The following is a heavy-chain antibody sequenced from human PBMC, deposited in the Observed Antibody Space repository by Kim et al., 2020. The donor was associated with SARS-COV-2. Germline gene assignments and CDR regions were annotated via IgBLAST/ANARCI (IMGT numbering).Heavy chain of an antibody. D-gene: IGHD1-1*01. J-gene: IGHJ4*02. CDR3: ARLVAQLSAVEY. Sequence: YYNPSLKRRVTISVDTSKNQFSLKMRSVTAADTAVYYCARLVAQLSAVEYWGQGTLVTVSS. V-gene: IGHV4-30-2*04.